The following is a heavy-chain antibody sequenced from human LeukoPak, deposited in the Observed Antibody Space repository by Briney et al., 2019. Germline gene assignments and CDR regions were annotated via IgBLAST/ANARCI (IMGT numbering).Heavy chain of an antibody. V-gene: IGHV3-7*01. Sequence: GGSLRLSCAASGFTFSSYAMSWVRQAPGKGLEWVANIKQDGSEKYYVDSVKGRFTISRDNAKNSLYLQMNSLRAEDTAVYYCARTPYSSSSYYYYYMDVWGKGTTVTVSS. D-gene: IGHD6-6*01. J-gene: IGHJ6*03. CDR1: GFTFSSYA. CDR2: IKQDGSEK. CDR3: ARTPYSSSSYYYYYMDV.